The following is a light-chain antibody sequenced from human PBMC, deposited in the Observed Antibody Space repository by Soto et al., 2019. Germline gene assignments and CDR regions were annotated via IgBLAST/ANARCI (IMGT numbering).Light chain of an antibody. CDR2: LNSDGSH. J-gene: IGLJ2*01. CDR1: SGHSSYA. V-gene: IGLV4-69*01. CDR3: QTWGTGIQV. Sequence: QPVLTQSPSASASLGASVKLTCTLSSGHSSYAIAWHQQQPEKGPRYLMKLNSDGSHSKGDGIPDRFSGSSSGPERYLTISSLQSEDEADYCCQTWGTGIQVFGGGTKLTVL.